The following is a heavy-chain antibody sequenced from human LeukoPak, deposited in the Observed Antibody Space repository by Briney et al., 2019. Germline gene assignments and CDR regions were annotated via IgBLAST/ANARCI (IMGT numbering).Heavy chain of an antibody. J-gene: IGHJ6*03. CDR3: AKSHCGADCPVGYNYMDV. CDR2: ISSSGNTI. CDR1: GFTFSSYA. Sequence: PGGSLRLSCAASGFTFSSYAMSWVRQAPGKGLEWVSDISSSGNTIHYGDSVKGRFTISRDNAKNSLYLQMNSLRAEDTAVYYCAKSHCGADCPVGYNYMDVWGKGTTVSISS. V-gene: IGHV3-48*04. D-gene: IGHD2-21*02.